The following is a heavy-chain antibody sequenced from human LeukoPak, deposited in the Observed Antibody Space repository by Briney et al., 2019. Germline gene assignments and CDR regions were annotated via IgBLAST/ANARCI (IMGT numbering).Heavy chain of an antibody. V-gene: IGHV4-34*01. Sequence: PSETLSLTCAVYGGSFSGYYWSWIRQPPGKGLEWIGEINHSGSTNYNPSLKSRVTISVDTSKNQFSLKLSSVTAADTAVYYCAKESGQFDFWGQGTLVTVSS. CDR1: GGSFSGYY. CDR2: INHSGST. D-gene: IGHD3-10*01. CDR3: AKESGQFDF. J-gene: IGHJ4*02.